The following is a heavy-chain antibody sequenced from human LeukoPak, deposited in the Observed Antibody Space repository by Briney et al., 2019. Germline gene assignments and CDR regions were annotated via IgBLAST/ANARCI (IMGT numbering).Heavy chain of an antibody. Sequence: SETLSLTCTVSGGSISSYYWSWIRQPPAKGLEWIGYIYYSGSTNYNPSLKSRVTISVDTSKNQFSLKLSSVTAADTAVYYCARGAGRWELLHYFDYWGQGTLVTVSS. V-gene: IGHV4-59*01. CDR2: IYYSGST. J-gene: IGHJ4*02. CDR3: ARGAGRWELLHYFDY. CDR1: GGSISSYY. D-gene: IGHD1-26*01.